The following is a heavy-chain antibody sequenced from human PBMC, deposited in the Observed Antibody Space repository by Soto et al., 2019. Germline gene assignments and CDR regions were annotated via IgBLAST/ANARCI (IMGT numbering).Heavy chain of an antibody. D-gene: IGHD2-15*01. J-gene: IGHJ6*02. CDR2: IDPSDSYT. CDR3: AMTNGVAATAAYYYGMDV. CDR1: GYSFTSYW. V-gene: IGHV5-10-1*01. Sequence: GESLKISCKGSGYSFTSYWISWVRQMPGKGLEWMGRIDPSDSYTNYSPSFQGHVTISADKSISTAYLQWSSLKASDTAMYYCAMTNGVAATAAYYYGMDVWGQGTTVTVS.